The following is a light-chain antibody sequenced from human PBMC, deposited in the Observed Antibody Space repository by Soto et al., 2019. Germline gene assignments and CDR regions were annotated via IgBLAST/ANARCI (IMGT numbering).Light chain of an antibody. CDR2: SAS. V-gene: IGKV1-39*01. CDR3: QQGHSTPYT. Sequence: DIQMTQSPYSLSASVGDSVTITCRASQNIRTYLNWYQQKPGRAPKLLIHSASALPSGVPSRFSGSGSGTEFTLTMSGLQPEAFATYCCQQGHSTPYTFGQGTKVEIK. CDR1: QNIRTY. J-gene: IGKJ2*01.